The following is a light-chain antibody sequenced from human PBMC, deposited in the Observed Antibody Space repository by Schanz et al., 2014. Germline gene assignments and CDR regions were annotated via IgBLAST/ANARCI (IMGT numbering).Light chain of an antibody. CDR3: SSYTSSSIL. CDR2: DVS. CDR1: SSDVGGYNY. Sequence: QSALTQPPSASGSPGQSVAISCTGTSSDVGGYNYVSWYQQHPGKAPKLMIYDVSNRPSGVSNRFSGSKSGNTASLTISGLQAEDEADYYCSSYTSSSILFGGGTKLTVL. V-gene: IGLV2-14*01. J-gene: IGLJ2*01.